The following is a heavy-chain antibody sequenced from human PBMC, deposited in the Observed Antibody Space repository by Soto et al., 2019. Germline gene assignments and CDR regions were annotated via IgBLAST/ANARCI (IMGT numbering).Heavy chain of an antibody. CDR1: GFTFSSYA. V-gene: IGHV3-23*01. D-gene: IGHD6-19*01. CDR3: AKVGVAGYYFDY. J-gene: IGHJ4*02. CDR2: ISGSGGST. Sequence: EGQLLESGGGLVQPGGSLRLSCAASGFTFSSYAMRWVLQAPGKGLEWVSGISGSGGSTYYVDSVKGRFTISRDNSKNPLYLQMNSLRAEDTAVYYCAKVGVAGYYFDYWGQGTLVTVSS.